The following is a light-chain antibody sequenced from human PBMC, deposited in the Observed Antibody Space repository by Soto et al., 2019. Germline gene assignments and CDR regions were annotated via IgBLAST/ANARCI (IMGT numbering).Light chain of an antibody. CDR2: GAF. V-gene: IGKV1-27*01. CDR3: QTYDKAPWT. J-gene: IGKJ1*01. CDR1: QDIGNH. Sequence: DIQMTQSPSSLSAYVGDRVSITFRASQDIGNHLAWYQQKAGKGPKLLVFGAFTLQSGVPSRFSARGSGTDFILTISSLQPEDVGTYYCQTYDKAPWTFGPGTKVDIX.